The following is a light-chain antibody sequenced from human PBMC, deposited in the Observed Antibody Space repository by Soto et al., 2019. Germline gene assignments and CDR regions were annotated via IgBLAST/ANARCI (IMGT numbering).Light chain of an antibody. Sequence: DILLTQSPSFLSASVGDRVTITCRASQGISSYLAWYQQKPGKAPKLLIYGASTLQSGVPSMFSGSGSGTEFTLTISSLQAEDFATYYCQKLNSYTLWVTFGPGTKVDIK. V-gene: IGKV1-9*01. CDR3: QKLNSYTLWVT. CDR1: QGISSY. CDR2: GAS. J-gene: IGKJ3*01.